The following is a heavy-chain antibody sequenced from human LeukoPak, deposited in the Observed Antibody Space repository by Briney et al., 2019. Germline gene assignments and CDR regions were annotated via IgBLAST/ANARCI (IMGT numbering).Heavy chain of an antibody. Sequence: SETLSLICTVSGGSISSHYWSWIRQPPGKGLEWIGYIYYSGSTNYNPSLKSRVTISVDTSKNQYSLKLSSVTAADTAVYYCARDSMATIFDYWGQGTLVTVSS. CDR1: GGSISSHY. CDR2: IYYSGST. D-gene: IGHD5-24*01. J-gene: IGHJ4*02. V-gene: IGHV4-59*11. CDR3: ARDSMATIFDY.